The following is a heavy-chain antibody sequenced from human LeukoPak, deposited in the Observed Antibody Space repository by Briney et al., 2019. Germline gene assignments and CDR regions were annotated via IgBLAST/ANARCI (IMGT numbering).Heavy chain of an antibody. CDR1: GGTFSSYA. CDR2: IIPIFGTA. D-gene: IGHD2-21*01. Sequence: GASVKVSCKASGGTFSSYAISWVRQAPGQGLEWMGGIIPIFGTANYAQKFQGRVTITADESTSTAYMELSSLRSEDTAVYYCAREGYCGGDCYQARYYYMDVWGKGTTVTVSS. J-gene: IGHJ6*03. CDR3: AREGYCGGDCYQARYYYMDV. V-gene: IGHV1-69*13.